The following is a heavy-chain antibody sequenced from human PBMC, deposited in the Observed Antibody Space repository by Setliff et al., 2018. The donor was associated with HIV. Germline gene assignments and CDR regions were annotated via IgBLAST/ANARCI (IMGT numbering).Heavy chain of an antibody. CDR2: IYSGDSGGST. V-gene: IGHV3-53*01. CDR1: GFSVSSPY. D-gene: IGHD2-21*01. J-gene: IGHJ5*02. Sequence: PGGSLRLSCAASGFSVSSPYMSWVRQAPGKGLEWVSVIYSGDSGGSTYYADSVKGRFTISRDNSKNTLYLQMNSLRADDTAIYYCAKSLGLLKEGFDPWGRGTLVTVSS. CDR3: AKSLGLLKEGFDP.